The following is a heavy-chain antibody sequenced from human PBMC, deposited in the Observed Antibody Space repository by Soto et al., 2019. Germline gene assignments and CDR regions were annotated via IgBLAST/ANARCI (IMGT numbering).Heavy chain of an antibody. V-gene: IGHV6-1*01. J-gene: IGHJ5*02. Sequence: SQTLSLTCAISGDSVSSNSAAWHWIRQSPSRGLEWLGRTYYRSQWYYDYALSVKSRITINPETSKNQLSLHLNSVTPDDTAVYYCVRGPEQLVWLDPWGQGTTVTFYS. CDR1: GDSVSSNSAA. CDR3: VRGPEQLVWLDP. CDR2: TYYRSQWYY. D-gene: IGHD6-6*01.